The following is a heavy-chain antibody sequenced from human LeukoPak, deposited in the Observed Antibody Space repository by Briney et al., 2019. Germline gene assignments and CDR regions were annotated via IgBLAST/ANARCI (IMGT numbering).Heavy chain of an antibody. D-gene: IGHD4-17*01. CDR3: AKGGASVTRYVDY. Sequence: PGGSLRLSCAASGFTVSSNYMSWVRQAPGKGLEWVSAIYSGGSTYYADSVKGRFTISRDNSKNTLYLQMNSLRPEDTAVYYCAKGGASVTRYVDYWGQGTLVTVSS. V-gene: IGHV3-53*05. J-gene: IGHJ4*02. CDR2: IYSGGST. CDR1: GFTVSSNY.